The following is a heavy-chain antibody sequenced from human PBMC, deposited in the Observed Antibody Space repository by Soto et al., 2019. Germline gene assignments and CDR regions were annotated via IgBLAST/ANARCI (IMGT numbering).Heavy chain of an antibody. CDR2: INRGNGNT. V-gene: IGHV1-3*05. D-gene: IGHD6-13*01. CDR1: GYTFSNFA. CDR3: AGSSTVDTTAGGTHFDY. Sequence: QVQLVQSGAEEKKPGASVKVSCKASGYTFSNFAMQWVRQAPGQRLEWMGWINRGNGNTEYSQKFQGRVTITRDTSASSVYMEMSSLTSEDTAVYYCAGSSTVDTTAGGTHFDYWGQGTLVTVSS. J-gene: IGHJ4*02.